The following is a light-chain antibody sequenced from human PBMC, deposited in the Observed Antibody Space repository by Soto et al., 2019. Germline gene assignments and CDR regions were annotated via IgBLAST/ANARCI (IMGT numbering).Light chain of an antibody. CDR3: AAWDDSLSGWV. CDR2: RNN. J-gene: IGLJ3*02. CDR1: SSNIGSNY. V-gene: IGLV1-47*01. Sequence: QSVLTQPPSASGTPGQRVTISCSGSSSNIGSNYVYWYQQLPGTARKLLIYRNNQRPSGVPDRFSGSKSGTSASLAISGVRSEDEADYYCAAWDDSLSGWVFGGGTKLPVL.